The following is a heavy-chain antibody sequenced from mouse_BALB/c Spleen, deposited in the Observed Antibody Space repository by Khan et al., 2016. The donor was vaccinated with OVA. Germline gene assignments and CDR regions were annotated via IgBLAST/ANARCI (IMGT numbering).Heavy chain of an antibody. CDR3: AREEALYYFDY. CDR1: GYIFTSYW. V-gene: IGHV1S132*01. CDR2: IYPGTDNT. J-gene: IGHJ2*01. D-gene: IGHD3-2*02. Sequence: VQLQQPGAELVRPGASVKLSCKTSGYIFTSYWIHWVKQRSEQGLEWIARIYPGTDNTYYNEKLKDKATLTADKSSSTAYMQLSSLKSEDSAVYFCAREEALYYFDYWGQGTTLTVSS.